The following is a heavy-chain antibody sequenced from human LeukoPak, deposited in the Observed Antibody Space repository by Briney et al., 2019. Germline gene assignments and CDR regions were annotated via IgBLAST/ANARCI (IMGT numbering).Heavy chain of an antibody. Sequence: GGSLRLSCAASGFTFRTYAMSWVRQAPGKGLEWVSAISGSGGSTYYADSVKGRFTISRDNSKNTLYLQMNSLRAEDTAVYYCAKDQLGSSWVRYYGMDVWGKGTTVTVSS. J-gene: IGHJ6*04. V-gene: IGHV3-23*01. CDR2: ISGSGGST. CDR1: GFTFRTYA. CDR3: AKDQLGSSWVRYYGMDV. D-gene: IGHD6-13*01.